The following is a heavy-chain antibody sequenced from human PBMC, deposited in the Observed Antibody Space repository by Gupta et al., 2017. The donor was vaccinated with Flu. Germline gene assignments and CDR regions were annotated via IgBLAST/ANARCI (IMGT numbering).Heavy chain of an antibody. Sequence: QVQLVQSGAEVKKPGASVKVSCKASGYTFTSYGISWVRQAPGQGLEWMGWISAYNGNTNYAQKLQGRVTMTTDTSTSTAYMELRSLRSDDTAVYYCARDVGDYGDYVTFSYGMDVWGQGTTVTVSS. V-gene: IGHV1-18*01. D-gene: IGHD4-17*01. CDR3: ARDVGDYGDYVTFSYGMDV. CDR1: GYTFTSYG. J-gene: IGHJ6*02. CDR2: ISAYNGNT.